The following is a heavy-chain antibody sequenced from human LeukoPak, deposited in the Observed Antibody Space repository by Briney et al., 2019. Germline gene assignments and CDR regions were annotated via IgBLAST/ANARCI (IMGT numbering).Heavy chain of an antibody. V-gene: IGHV3-30*04. D-gene: IGHD2-15*01. J-gene: IGHJ4*02. CDR3: ARDGSGCSGGSCYSGTFFDY. CDR2: ISYDGSNK. Sequence: GGSLRLSCAASGFTFSSYAMHWVRQAPGKGLEWVAVISYDGSNKYYADSVKGRFTISRDNSKNTLYLQMNSLRAEDTAVYYCARDGSGCSGGSCYSGTFFDYWGKGTLSPSPQ. CDR1: GFTFSSYA.